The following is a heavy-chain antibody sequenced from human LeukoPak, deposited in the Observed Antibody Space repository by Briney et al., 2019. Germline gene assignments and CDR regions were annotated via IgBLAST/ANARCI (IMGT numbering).Heavy chain of an antibody. CDR1: GGSISSYY. D-gene: IGHD3-10*01. V-gene: IGHV4-59*08. J-gene: IGHJ6*02. CDR2: IYYSGST. CDR3: ARCIYGSGSYYYYYYGMDV. Sequence: SETLSLTCTVSGGSISSYYWSWIRQPPGKGLEWIGYIYYSGSTNYNPSLKSRVTISVDTSKNLFSLKLSSVTAADTAVYYCARCIYGSGSYYYYYYGMDVWGQGTTVTVSS.